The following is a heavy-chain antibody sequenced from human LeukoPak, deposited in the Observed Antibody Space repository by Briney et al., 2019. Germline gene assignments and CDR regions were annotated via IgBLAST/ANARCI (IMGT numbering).Heavy chain of an antibody. Sequence: PSETLSLTCTVSGGSISSYYWSWIRQPAGEGLEWIGRLHTSGSTHYNPSLKSRVTMSVDTSKNQFSLKLSSVTAADTAVYYCARGEAGWYFDYWGQGTLVTVSS. CDR3: ARGEAGWYFDY. D-gene: IGHD5-24*01. CDR1: GGSISSYY. J-gene: IGHJ4*02. CDR2: LHTSGST. V-gene: IGHV4-4*07.